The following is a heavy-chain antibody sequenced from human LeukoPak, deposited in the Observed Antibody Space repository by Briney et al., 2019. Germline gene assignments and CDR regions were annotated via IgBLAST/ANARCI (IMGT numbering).Heavy chain of an antibody. D-gene: IGHD3-10*01. Sequence: GESLKISCKGSGYSFTSFWIAWVRQMPGKGLEWMGIIYPGDSDTIYSPSFQGQVTISADKSISTAYLQWSSLKASDTAMYYCARRLLDYYGSGTHAFDIWGQGTMVTVSS. J-gene: IGHJ3*02. V-gene: IGHV5-51*01. CDR1: GYSFTSFW. CDR2: IYPGDSDT. CDR3: ARRLLDYYGSGTHAFDI.